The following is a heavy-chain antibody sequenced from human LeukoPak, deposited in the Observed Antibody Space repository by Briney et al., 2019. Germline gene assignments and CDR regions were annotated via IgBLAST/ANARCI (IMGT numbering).Heavy chain of an antibody. Sequence: PSETLSLTCTVSGGSISSGGYYWSWIRQHPGKGLEWIGYIYYSGSTYYNPSLKSRVTISVDTSKNQFSLKLSSVTAADTAVYYCARVVQLWLKGRVVTKYYFDYWGQGTLVTVSS. V-gene: IGHV4-31*03. CDR3: ARVVQLWLKGRVVTKYYFDY. CDR2: IYYSGST. D-gene: IGHD5-18*01. CDR1: GGSISSGGYY. J-gene: IGHJ4*02.